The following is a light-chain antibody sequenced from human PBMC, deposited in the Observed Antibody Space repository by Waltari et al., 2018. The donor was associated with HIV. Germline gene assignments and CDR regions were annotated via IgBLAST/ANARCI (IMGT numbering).Light chain of an antibody. J-gene: IGKJ1*01. CDR3: QKYDSAPWT. V-gene: IGKV1-27*01. Sequence: DGQMTQSPSSLSASVRDSVPISCRASAGIGNDLAWYQQKPGRVPKLLIYGASTLQPGVPPRFSGSRSGTDFTLTIGGLQTDDFATYYCQKYDSAPWTFGQGTIVEMK. CDR2: GAS. CDR1: AGIGND.